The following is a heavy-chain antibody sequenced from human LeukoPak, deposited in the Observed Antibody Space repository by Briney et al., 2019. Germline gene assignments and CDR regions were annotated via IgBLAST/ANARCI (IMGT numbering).Heavy chain of an antibody. CDR2: ISSSSSYI. Sequence: GGSLRLSCAASGLTFSSYSMNWVRQAPGKGLEWVSSISSSSSYIYYADSVKGRFTISRDNAKNSLYLQMNSLRAEDTAVYYCARNGGMTTAHWGQGTLVTVSS. J-gene: IGHJ4*02. CDR3: ARNGGMTTAH. D-gene: IGHD4-11*01. V-gene: IGHV3-21*01. CDR1: GLTFSSYS.